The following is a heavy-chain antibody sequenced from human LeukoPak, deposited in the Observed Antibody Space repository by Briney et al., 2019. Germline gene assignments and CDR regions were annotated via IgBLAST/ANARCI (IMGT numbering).Heavy chain of an antibody. CDR1: GGSFSGYY. D-gene: IGHD3-10*01. J-gene: IGHJ3*02. Sequence: PSETLSLTCAVYGGSFSGYYWTWIRQPPGKGLEWIGEIIDTGSTKYNSSLKSRVTISVDTSKNQFSLKLTSVTAADTAVYYCAKSNGYGLVDIWGQGTMVTVSS. CDR3: AKSNGYGLVDI. CDR2: IIDTGST. V-gene: IGHV4-34*12.